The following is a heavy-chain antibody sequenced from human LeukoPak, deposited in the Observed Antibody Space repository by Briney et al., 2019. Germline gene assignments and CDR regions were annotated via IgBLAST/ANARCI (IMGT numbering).Heavy chain of an antibody. CDR2: ISAYNGNT. CDR1: GYTFTSYG. V-gene: IGHV1-18*01. Sequence: ASVKVSCKAPGYTFTSYGISWVRQAPGQGVEWMGWISAYNGNTNYAEKLKGRVTMNTDTSKRTAYMEVKSLRSDDTAVYYCARDRMLNGCDYWGQGTLVTVSS. D-gene: IGHD2-8*01. J-gene: IGHJ4*02. CDR3: ARDRMLNGCDY.